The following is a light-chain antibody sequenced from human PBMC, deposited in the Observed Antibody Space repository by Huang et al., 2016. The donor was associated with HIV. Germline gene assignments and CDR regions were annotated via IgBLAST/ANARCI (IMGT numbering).Light chain of an antibody. V-gene: IGKV1-27*01. CDR1: QYLRNY. CDR3: QKYNSAPRT. CDR2: AAS. Sequence: DIQMTQSPPSLSASVGERVTITCRVSQYLRNYLAWYKQKPGKVTQLLVYAASTLQSGFSSRFTGIGSGTNFTLPINSLQPGDVATYHCQKYNSAPRTFGQGTKVEIQ. J-gene: IGKJ1*01.